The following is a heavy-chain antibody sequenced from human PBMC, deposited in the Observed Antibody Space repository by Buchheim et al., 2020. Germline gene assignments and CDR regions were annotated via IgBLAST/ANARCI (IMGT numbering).Heavy chain of an antibody. CDR1: GFTFSSYG. CDR3: TQGVAGLNFDY. V-gene: IGHV3-30*18. CDR2: ISYDGSNK. Sequence: QVQLVESGGGVVQPGRSLRLSCAASGFTFSSYGMHWVRQAPGKGLEWVAVISYDGSNKYYADSVKGRFTISRDNSKNTLYLQMNSLRAEDTAVYYCTQGVAGLNFDYWGQGTL. D-gene: IGHD6-19*01. J-gene: IGHJ4*02.